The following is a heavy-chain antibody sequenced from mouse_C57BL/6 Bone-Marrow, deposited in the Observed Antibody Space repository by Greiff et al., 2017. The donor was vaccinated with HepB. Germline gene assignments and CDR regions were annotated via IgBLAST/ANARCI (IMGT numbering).Heavy chain of an antibody. CDR2: ISNGGGST. Sequence: DVMLVESGGGLVQPGGSLKLSCAASGFTFSDYYMYWVRQTPEKRLEWVAYISNGGGSTYYPDTVKGRFTISRDNAKNTLYLQMSRLKSEDTAMYYCASPYYSNPWFAYWGQGTLVTVSA. J-gene: IGHJ3*01. V-gene: IGHV5-12*01. CDR3: ASPYYSNPWFAY. D-gene: IGHD2-5*01. CDR1: GFTFSDYY.